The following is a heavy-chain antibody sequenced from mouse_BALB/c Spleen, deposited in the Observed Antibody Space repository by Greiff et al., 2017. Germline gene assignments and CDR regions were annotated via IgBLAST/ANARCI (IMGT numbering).Heavy chain of an antibody. CDR3: ARRGSLGLFAY. CDR2: IYPGNGDT. Sequence: QVQLQQPGAELVKPGASVKMSCKASGYTFTSYNMHWVKQTPGQGLEWIGAIYPGNGDTSYNQKFKGKATLTADKSSSTAYMQLSSLTSEDSAVYYCARRGSLGLFAYWGQGTLVTVSA. D-gene: IGHD4-1*01. CDR1: GYTFTSYN. J-gene: IGHJ3*01. V-gene: IGHV1-12*01.